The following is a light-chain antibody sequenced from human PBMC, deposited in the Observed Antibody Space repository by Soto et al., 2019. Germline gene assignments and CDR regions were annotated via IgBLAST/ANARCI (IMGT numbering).Light chain of an antibody. Sequence: EIVLTQSPGTLSLSPGERATLSCRASQSVSSTYLAWYQQKPGQAPRLLLYGASSRATGIPDRFSGSGSGTDFHLTISRLEPEDFAVYYCQQYGSSPPYTFGQGTKLEIK. V-gene: IGKV3-20*01. CDR2: GAS. J-gene: IGKJ2*01. CDR3: QQYGSSPPYT. CDR1: QSVSSTY.